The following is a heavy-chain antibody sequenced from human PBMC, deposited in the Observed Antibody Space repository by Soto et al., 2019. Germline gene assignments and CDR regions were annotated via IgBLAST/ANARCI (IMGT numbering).Heavy chain of an antibody. V-gene: IGHV1-69*13. CDR3: ARSRVVVAATEGYYYYYGMDV. J-gene: IGHJ6*02. CDR1: GGTFSSYA. Sequence: GASVKVSCKASGGTFSSYAISWVRQAPGQGLEWMGGIIPIFGTANYAQKFQGRVTITADESTSTAYMELSSLRSEDTAVYYCARSRVVVAATEGYYYYYGMDVWGQGTTVTVS. D-gene: IGHD2-15*01. CDR2: IIPIFGTA.